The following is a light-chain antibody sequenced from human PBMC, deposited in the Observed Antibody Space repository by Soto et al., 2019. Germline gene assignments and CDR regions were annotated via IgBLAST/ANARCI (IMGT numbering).Light chain of an antibody. Sequence: QSVLTQPASVSGSPVQSIAISCTVSSSDVGGYNYVSWYQQHPGKAPQLIIYEVTNRPSGVSNRFSGSKSGNTASLTISGLQAEDEADYYCSSYTSSSTRVFGTGTKVTVL. J-gene: IGLJ1*01. CDR3: SSYTSSSTRV. CDR1: SSDVGGYNY. CDR2: EVT. V-gene: IGLV2-14*01.